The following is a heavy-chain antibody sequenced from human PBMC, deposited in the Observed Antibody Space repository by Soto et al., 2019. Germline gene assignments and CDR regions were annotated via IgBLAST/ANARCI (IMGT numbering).Heavy chain of an antibody. D-gene: IGHD3-10*01. CDR3: AKSFGVRGYYYYMDV. V-gene: IGHV3-30*18. CDR1: GFTFSSYG. CDR2: ISYDGSNK. J-gene: IGHJ6*03. Sequence: GGSLRLSCAASGFTFSSYGMHWVRQAPGKGLEWVAVISYDGSNKYYADSVKGRFTISRDNSKNTLYLQMNSLRAEDTAVYYCAKSFGVRGYYYYMDVWGKGTTVTVSS.